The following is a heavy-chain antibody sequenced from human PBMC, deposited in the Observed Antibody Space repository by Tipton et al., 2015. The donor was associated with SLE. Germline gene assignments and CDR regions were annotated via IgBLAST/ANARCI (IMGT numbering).Heavy chain of an antibody. V-gene: IGHV1-18*01. CDR3: TRVVVGAFAY. Sequence: QLVQSGVEVKKPGASVKASCKASGYTFIHKGISWVRQAPGQGLEFMGWISVYNGYTNYAQKFQGRVTLTTDTSTSTAYMELRSLRSDDTAVYYCTRVVVGAFAYCGHGTLVTVSS. D-gene: IGHD2-15*01. CDR1: GYTFIHKG. J-gene: IGHJ4*01. CDR2: ISVYNGYT.